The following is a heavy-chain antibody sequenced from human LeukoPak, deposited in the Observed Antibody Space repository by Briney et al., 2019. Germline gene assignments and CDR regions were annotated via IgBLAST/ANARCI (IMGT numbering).Heavy chain of an antibody. Sequence: GGSLRLSCKASGFTFSDYWMHWVRQAPGKGPVWVSRIISDGSSVSYVDSVKGRFTISRDNSKNTLYLQMNSLRAEDTAVYYCAKAPHSSGWYGLYYYYGMDVWGQGTTVTVSS. D-gene: IGHD6-19*01. CDR1: GFTFSDYW. V-gene: IGHV3-74*01. CDR2: IISDGSSV. CDR3: AKAPHSSGWYGLYYYYGMDV. J-gene: IGHJ6*02.